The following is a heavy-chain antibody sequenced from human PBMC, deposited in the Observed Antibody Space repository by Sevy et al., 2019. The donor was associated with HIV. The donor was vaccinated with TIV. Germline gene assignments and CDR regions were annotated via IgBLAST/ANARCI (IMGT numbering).Heavy chain of an antibody. J-gene: IGHJ5*02. V-gene: IGHV1-24*01. CDR3: TAVGLRYFSGSSSYQGDWFDP. CDR2: FDPQYGET. Sequence: ASVKVSCKVSGYTLTKLSIHWVRQAPGKGLEWMGDFDPQYGETIYAQKFQGRLTMTEDTSPETDSRELSSLTPEDTAVYYCTAVGLRYFSGSSSYQGDWFDPWGQGTLVTVSS. D-gene: IGHD2-15*01. CDR1: GYTLTKLS.